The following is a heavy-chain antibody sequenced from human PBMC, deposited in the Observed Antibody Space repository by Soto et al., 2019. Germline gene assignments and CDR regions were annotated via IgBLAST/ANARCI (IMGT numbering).Heavy chain of an antibody. CDR1: GDTFNSFG. V-gene: IGHV1-69*18. CDR3: AKEAGGSYPYNWFDA. CDR2: IIPNFGTT. D-gene: IGHD1-26*01. Sequence: QVQLVQSGAEVRQPGSAVKVSCKGSGDTFNSFGINWVRQAPGQGLEWIGSIIPNFGTTFYAQNFRDRVTFTADESTRTAYMELSSLTSEDTAHYYCAKEAGGSYPYNWFDAWGQGTLVTVYS. J-gene: IGHJ5*02.